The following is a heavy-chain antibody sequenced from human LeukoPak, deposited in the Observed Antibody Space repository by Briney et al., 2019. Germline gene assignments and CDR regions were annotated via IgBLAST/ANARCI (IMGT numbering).Heavy chain of an antibody. V-gene: IGHV3-23*01. CDR1: GFTFSSYA. CDR2: IFGSGSNT. D-gene: IGHD6-19*01. J-gene: IGHJ4*02. CDR3: ANEIAVSGQGVFDC. Sequence: GGSLRLSCAASGFTFSSYAMSWVRQSPGKGLEWVSAIFGSGSNTFYADSVKGRFTISRDNPTNTLFPQMNSLRAEDTAVYFCANEIAVSGQGVFDCWGQGTLVTVSS.